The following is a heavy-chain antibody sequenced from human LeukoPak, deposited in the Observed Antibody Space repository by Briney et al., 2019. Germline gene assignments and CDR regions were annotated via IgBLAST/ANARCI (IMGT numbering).Heavy chain of an antibody. CDR1: GGSISPYY. D-gene: IGHD3-10*02. J-gene: IGHJ4*02. CDR3: ARDSMLRY. V-gene: IGHV4-59*01. CDR2: IYYSGST. Sequence: PSETLSLTCTLSGGSISPYYWSWIRQPPGKGLEWIGYIYYSGSTNYNPSLKSRVTISVDTSKNQFSLSLRSVTTADTAVYYCARDSMLRYWGQGTLVTVSS.